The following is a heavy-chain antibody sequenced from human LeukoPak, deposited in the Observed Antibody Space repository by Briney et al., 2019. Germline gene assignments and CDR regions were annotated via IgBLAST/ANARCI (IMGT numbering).Heavy chain of an antibody. J-gene: IGHJ4*02. CDR1: GYTFTSYA. Sequence: ASVKVSCKASGYTFTSYAIHWVRQAPGQRLEWMGWISAGNGNTKYSQNFQGRVTFISNTSATTAFMELSSLRSEDAAVYYCARGDDSGYYDYFDYWGQGALVTVSS. V-gene: IGHV1-3*01. CDR2: ISAGNGNT. D-gene: IGHD3-22*01. CDR3: ARGDDSGYYDYFDY.